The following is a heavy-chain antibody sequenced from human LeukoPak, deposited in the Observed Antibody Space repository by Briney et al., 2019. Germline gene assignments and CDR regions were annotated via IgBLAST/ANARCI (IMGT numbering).Heavy chain of an antibody. CDR1: GFTFSSYG. D-gene: IGHD2-21*01. Sequence: GGSLRLSCAASGFTFSSYGMHWVRQAPGRGLEWVAVISYDGSNKYYADSVKGRFTISRDNSKNTLYLQMYSLRAEDTAVYYCAKDNGRRTIPFDYWGQGTLVTVSS. CDR2: ISYDGSNK. V-gene: IGHV3-30*18. J-gene: IGHJ4*02. CDR3: AKDNGRRTIPFDY.